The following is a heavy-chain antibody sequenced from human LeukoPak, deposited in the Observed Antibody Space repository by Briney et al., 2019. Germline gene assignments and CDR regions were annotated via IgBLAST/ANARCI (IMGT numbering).Heavy chain of an antibody. Sequence: GGSLRLSCAASGFTFRAYGMHWVRQAPGKGLEWVAFIRYDARNKYYADSVKGRFTISRDNSKNTLYLQMNSLRAEDTAVYYCARPLNSVRGGNAFDIWGQGTMVTVSS. CDR1: GFTFRAYG. D-gene: IGHD3-10*01. CDR3: ARPLNSVRGGNAFDI. J-gene: IGHJ3*02. CDR2: IRYDARNK. V-gene: IGHV3-30*02.